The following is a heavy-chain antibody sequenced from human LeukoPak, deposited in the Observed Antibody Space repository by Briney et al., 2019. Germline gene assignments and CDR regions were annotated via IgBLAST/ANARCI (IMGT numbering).Heavy chain of an antibody. CDR2: IIPIFGTA. CDR3: ARDSYRAFDI. Sequence: GASVKVSCKASGGTFSSYAISWVRQAPGQGLEWMGGIIPIFGTANYAQKFQGRVTITADESTSTAYMELSSLRSGDTAVYYCARDSYRAFDIWGQGTMVTVSS. CDR1: GGTFSSYA. V-gene: IGHV1-69*13. J-gene: IGHJ3*02. D-gene: IGHD1-26*01.